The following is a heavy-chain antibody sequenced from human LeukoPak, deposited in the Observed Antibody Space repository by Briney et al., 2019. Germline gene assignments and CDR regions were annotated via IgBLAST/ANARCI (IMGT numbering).Heavy chain of an antibody. V-gene: IGHV3-48*03. CDR1: GFTFSSYE. CDR2: ISSSGDTI. D-gene: IGHD5-12*01. J-gene: IGHJ1*01. CDR3: ARDVGKSGYGDY. Sequence: GGSLRLSCAASGFTFSSYEMNWVRQAPGKGPQRVSYISSSGDTIYYADSVKGRFTTSRDNAKNSLYLQMNSLRAEDTAVYYCARDVGKSGYGDYWGQGTLVTVSS.